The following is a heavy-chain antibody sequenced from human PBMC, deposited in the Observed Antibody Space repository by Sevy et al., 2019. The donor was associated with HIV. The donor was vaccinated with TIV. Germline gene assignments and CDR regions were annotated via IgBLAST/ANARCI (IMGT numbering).Heavy chain of an antibody. CDR3: ARAGNDVTPGPRRGDFDI. J-gene: IGHJ3*02. Sequence: GGSLRLSCAASGFTVSSNYMSWVRQAPGKGLEWVSVIYSGGSTYYADSVKGRFTISRDNSKNTLYLQMNSLRAEDTAVYYCARAGNDVTPGPRRGDFDIWGQGTMVTVSS. V-gene: IGHV3-53*01. D-gene: IGHD2-21*01. CDR1: GFTVSSNY. CDR2: IYSGGST.